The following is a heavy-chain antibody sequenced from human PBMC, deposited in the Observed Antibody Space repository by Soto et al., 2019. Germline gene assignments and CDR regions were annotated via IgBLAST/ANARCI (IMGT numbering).Heavy chain of an antibody. CDR1: GGTFSSYA. J-gene: IGHJ6*02. Sequence: ASVKVSCKASGGTFSSYAISWVRQAPGQGLEWMGGIIPIFGTANYAQKFQGRVTITADESTSTAYMELSSLRSEDTAVYYCARDRNSLYSSSWYNPSPYGMDVWGQGTTVTVSS. CDR3: ARDRNSLYSSSWYNPSPYGMDV. V-gene: IGHV1-69*13. CDR2: IIPIFGTA. D-gene: IGHD6-13*01.